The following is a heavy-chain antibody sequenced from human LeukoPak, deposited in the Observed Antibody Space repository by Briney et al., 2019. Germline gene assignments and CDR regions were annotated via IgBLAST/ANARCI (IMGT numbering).Heavy chain of an antibody. CDR1: GYSISSGYY. V-gene: IGHV4-38-2*02. CDR2: IYHSGST. CDR3: AREKVGATIITLDAFDI. J-gene: IGHJ3*02. D-gene: IGHD1-26*01. Sequence: PSETLSLTCTVSGYSISSGYYWGWIRQPPGKGLEWIGSIYHSGSTYYNPSLKSRVTISVDTSKNQFSLKLSAVTAADTAVYYCAREKVGATIITLDAFDIWGQGTMVTVSS.